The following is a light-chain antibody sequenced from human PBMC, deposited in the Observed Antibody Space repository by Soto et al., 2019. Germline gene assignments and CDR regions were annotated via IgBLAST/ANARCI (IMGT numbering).Light chain of an antibody. CDR2: GNS. CDR1: SSNIGAGYD. Sequence: QSVLTQPPSVSGAPGQRVTISCTGSSSNIGAGYDVHWYQQLPGTAPKLLIYGNSNRPSGVPDRLSGSKSGTSASLAITGLQAEDEADYYCQSYDSSLSALYVFGTGTKATVL. V-gene: IGLV1-40*01. J-gene: IGLJ1*01. CDR3: QSYDSSLSALYV.